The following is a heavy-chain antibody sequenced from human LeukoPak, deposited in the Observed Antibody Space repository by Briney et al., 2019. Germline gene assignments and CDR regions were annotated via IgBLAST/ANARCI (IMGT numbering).Heavy chain of an antibody. Sequence: GGSLRLSCAASGFTFSSYAMHWVRQAPGKGLEWVAVISYDGSNKYYADSVKGRFTISRDNSKNTLYLQMNSLRAEDTAVYYCARESWDYGDYDGYYYYGMDVWGQGTTVTVSS. J-gene: IGHJ6*02. CDR2: ISYDGSNK. CDR3: ARESWDYGDYDGYYYYGMDV. CDR1: GFTFSSYA. V-gene: IGHV3-30*14. D-gene: IGHD4-17*01.